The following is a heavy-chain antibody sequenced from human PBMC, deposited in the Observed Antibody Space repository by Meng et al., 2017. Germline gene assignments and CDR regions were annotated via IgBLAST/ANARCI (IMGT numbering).Heavy chain of an antibody. CDR1: RNTVSTNV. V-gene: IGHV7-4-1*02. CDR2: INTKTGKP. Sequence: HVCLVLYGSELKEPGASVKVSCKASRNTVSTNVMKWVRQAPGQGLEWMGWINTKTGKPTYAQGFTGRLAFSLDTSASTAFLQINSLKAEDTAVYYCARAHSSGWYSFFDYWGQGTLVTVSS. J-gene: IGHJ4*02. CDR3: ARAHSSGWYSFFDY. D-gene: IGHD6-19*01.